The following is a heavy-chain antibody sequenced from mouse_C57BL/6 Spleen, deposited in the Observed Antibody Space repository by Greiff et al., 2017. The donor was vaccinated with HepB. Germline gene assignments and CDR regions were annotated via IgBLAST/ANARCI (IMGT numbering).Heavy chain of an antibody. CDR1: GFNIKDYY. V-gene: IGHV14-2*01. D-gene: IGHD2-4*01. CDR2: IDPEDGET. CDR3: ASYYDYDRAWFAY. Sequence: VQLKESGAELVKPGASVKLSCTASGFNIKDYYMHWVKQRTEQGLEWIGRIDPEDGETKYAPKFQGKATITADTSSNTAYLQLSSLTSEDTAVYYCASYYDYDRAWFAYWGQGTLVTVSA. J-gene: IGHJ3*01.